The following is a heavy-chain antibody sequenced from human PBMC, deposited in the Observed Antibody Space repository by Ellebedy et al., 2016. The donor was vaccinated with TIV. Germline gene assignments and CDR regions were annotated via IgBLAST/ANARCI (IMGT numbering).Heavy chain of an antibody. V-gene: IGHV4-59*08. CDR1: GDSISGGY. J-gene: IGHJ5*02. D-gene: IGHD6-13*01. Sequence: MPSETLSLTCTVSGDSISGGYWNWIRQPPGKGLEWIGYIYYSETPKYNPSLKSRVTITVDTSKNQFSLKFSSVTAADTAVYYCANDEAADSRNGLDPWGQGTLVTVSS. CDR2: IYYSETP. CDR3: ANDEAADSRNGLDP.